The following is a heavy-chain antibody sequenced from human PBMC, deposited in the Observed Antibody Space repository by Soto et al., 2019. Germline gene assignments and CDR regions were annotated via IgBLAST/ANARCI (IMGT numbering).Heavy chain of an antibody. J-gene: IGHJ6*02. CDR1: GGSISSSSYY. CDR3: ARLGLGYCSSTSCYKSYYYGMDV. D-gene: IGHD2-2*02. CDR2: IYYSGST. Sequence: KPSETLSLTCTVSGGSISSSSYYWGWIRQPPGKGLEWIGSIYYSGSTYYNPSLKSRVTISVDTSKNQFSLKLSSVTAADTAVYYCARLGLGYCSSTSCYKSYYYGMDVWGQGTTVTVSS. V-gene: IGHV4-39*01.